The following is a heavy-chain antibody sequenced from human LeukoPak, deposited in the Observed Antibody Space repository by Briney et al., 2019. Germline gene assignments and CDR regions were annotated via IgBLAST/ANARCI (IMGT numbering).Heavy chain of an antibody. CDR3: ARVDGSGSYPDAFDI. CDR1: GGSISSGGYY. J-gene: IGHJ3*02. CDR2: IYHSGST. D-gene: IGHD3-10*01. V-gene: IGHV4-30-2*01. Sequence: PSETLSLTCTVSGGSISSGGYYWSWIRQPPGKRLEWIGYIYHSGSTYYNPSLKSRVTISVDRSKNQFSLKLSSVTAADTAVYYCARVDGSGSYPDAFDIWGQGTMVTVSS.